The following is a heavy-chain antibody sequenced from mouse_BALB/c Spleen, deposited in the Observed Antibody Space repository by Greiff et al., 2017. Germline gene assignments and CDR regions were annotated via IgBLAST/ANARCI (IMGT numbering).Heavy chain of an antibody. Sequence: QVQLQQSGAELMKPGASVKISCKATGYTFSSYWIEWVKQRPGHGLEWIGEILPGSGSTNYNEKFKGKATFTADTSSNTAYMLLSSLTSEDSAVYYCARCYYAMDYWGQGTSVTVSA. CDR1: GYTFSSYW. V-gene: IGHV1-9*01. J-gene: IGHJ4*01. CDR3: ARCYYAMDY. CDR2: ILPGSGST.